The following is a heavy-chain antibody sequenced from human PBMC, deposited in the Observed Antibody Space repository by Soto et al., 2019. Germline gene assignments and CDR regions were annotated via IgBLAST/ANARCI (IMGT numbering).Heavy chain of an antibody. CDR1: GYSFTSYW. CDR3: ARTARRSLLGPFDY. D-gene: IGHD2-15*01. V-gene: IGHV5-51*01. J-gene: IGHJ4*02. CDR2: IFPDDSDT. Sequence: GESLKISCKGSGYSFTSYWIGWVRQMPGKGLEWMGIIFPDDSDTRYSPSFRGQVTISADKSINTAYLQWSSLKASDTAMYYCARTARRSLLGPFDYWGQGTLVTVSS.